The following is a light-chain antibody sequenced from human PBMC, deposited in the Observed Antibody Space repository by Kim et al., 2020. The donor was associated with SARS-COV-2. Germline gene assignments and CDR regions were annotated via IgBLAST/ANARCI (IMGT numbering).Light chain of an antibody. CDR2: TAS. CDR3: QQTMSFPYT. Sequence: SASVGDGFTISCRASQIVINWLAWYQQKPGQAPKLLISTASSLQSGIPSRFTGAGSGTDFTLAINSLQPEDSATYYCQQTMSFPYTFGQGTKLEI. CDR1: QIVINW. J-gene: IGKJ2*01. V-gene: IGKV1-12*01.